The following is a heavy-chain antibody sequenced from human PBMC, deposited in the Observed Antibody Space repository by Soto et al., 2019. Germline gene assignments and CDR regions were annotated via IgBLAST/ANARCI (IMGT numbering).Heavy chain of an antibody. Sequence: QLQLQESGSGLVKPSQTLSLTCAVSGGSISSSVYSWSWIRQPLGKGLEWVGYIYHSGNTYYNPSVKSRVNRSADRSKNQFSLKLSSVTAADTAVYFCARVHGDYGRYFDYWGQGTLVTVSS. D-gene: IGHD4-17*01. CDR2: IYHSGNT. CDR1: GGSISSSVYS. V-gene: IGHV4-30-2*01. J-gene: IGHJ4*02. CDR3: ARVHGDYGRYFDY.